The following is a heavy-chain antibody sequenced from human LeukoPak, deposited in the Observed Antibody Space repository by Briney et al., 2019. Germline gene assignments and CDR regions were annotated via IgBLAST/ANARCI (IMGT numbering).Heavy chain of an antibody. D-gene: IGHD3-22*01. CDR3: AKDTSYDSSDRSDY. V-gene: IGHV3-23*01. CDR1: GFTFSSYA. J-gene: IGHJ4*02. CDR2: ISGSGGST. Sequence: GGSLRLSCAASGFTFSSYAMSWVRQAPGKGLEWVSAISGSGGSTYYADSVKGRFTISRDNSKNTLYLQMNSLRAEGTAVYYCAKDTSYDSSDRSDYWGQGTLVTVSS.